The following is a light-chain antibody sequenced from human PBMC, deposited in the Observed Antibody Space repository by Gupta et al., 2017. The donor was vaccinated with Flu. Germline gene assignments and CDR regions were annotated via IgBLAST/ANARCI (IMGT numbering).Light chain of an antibody. J-gene: IGKJ1*01. CDR1: QDINKY. Sequence: DRVTITCRASQDINKYLNWYRQKAGETPRLLIYGASTLQRGVPSMISDSGFGTDFTLTISSLQTEDFATYYCQQSYSRPWTFGQGTEV. V-gene: IGKV1-39*01. CDR2: GAS. CDR3: QQSYSRPWT.